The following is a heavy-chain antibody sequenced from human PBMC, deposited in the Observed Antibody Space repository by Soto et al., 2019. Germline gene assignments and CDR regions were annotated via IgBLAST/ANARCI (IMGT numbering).Heavy chain of an antibody. CDR2: IYYSGST. V-gene: IGHV4-31*03. CDR1: GGSISSGGYY. Sequence: PSETLSLTCTVSGGSISSGGYYWSWIRQHPGKGLEWIGYIYYSGSTYYNPSLKSRVTISVDTSKNQFSLKLSSATAADTAVYYCARDAPAGYCSGGSCYSVWGQGTLVTVSS. D-gene: IGHD2-15*01. CDR3: ARDAPAGYCSGGSCYSV. J-gene: IGHJ4*02.